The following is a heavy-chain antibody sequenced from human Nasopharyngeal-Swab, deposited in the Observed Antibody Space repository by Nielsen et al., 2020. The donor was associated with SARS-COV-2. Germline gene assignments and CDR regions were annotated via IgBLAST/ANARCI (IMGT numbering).Heavy chain of an antibody. J-gene: IGHJ3*02. Sequence: GESLKISCAASGFTFSSYAMSWVRRAPGKGLEWVSAISGSGGSTYYADSVKGRFTISRDNSKNTLYLQMNSLRAEDTAVYYCAKDQPVADAFDIWGQGTMVTVSS. CDR3: AKDQPVADAFDI. D-gene: IGHD6-19*01. CDR2: ISGSGGST. V-gene: IGHV3-23*01. CDR1: GFTFSSYA.